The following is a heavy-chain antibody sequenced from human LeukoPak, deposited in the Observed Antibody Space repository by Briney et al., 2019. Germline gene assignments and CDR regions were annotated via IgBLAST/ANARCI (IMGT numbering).Heavy chain of an antibody. D-gene: IGHD5-18*01. V-gene: IGHV4-30-4*02. Sequence: PSETLSLTCTVSGGSISSGDYYWSWIRQPPGKGLEWIGYIYYSGSTYYNPSLKSRVTISVDTSKNQFSLKLSSVTAADTAVYYCARDGSGYSYGLDYWGQGTLVTVSS. J-gene: IGHJ4*02. CDR3: ARDGSGYSYGLDY. CDR1: GGSISSGDYY. CDR2: IYYSGST.